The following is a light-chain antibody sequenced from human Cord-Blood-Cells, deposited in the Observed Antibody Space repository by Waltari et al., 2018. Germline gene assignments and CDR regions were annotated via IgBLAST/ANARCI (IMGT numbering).Light chain of an antibody. V-gene: IGLV2-23*01. J-gene: IGLJ1*01. Sequence: QSALTQPASVSGSPGPSITISCTGTSSDVGRYNLASWYQQHPGKAPKLMIYEGSKRPSGVSNRFSGSKSGNTASLTISGLQAEDEADYYCCSYAGSSTYVFGTGTKVTVL. CDR3: CSYAGSSTYV. CDR1: SSDVGRYNL. CDR2: EGS.